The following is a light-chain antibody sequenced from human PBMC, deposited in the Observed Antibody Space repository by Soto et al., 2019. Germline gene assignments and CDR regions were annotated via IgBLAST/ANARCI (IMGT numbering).Light chain of an antibody. V-gene: IGLV2-14*01. J-gene: IGLJ2*01. CDR2: VVT. CDR1: RDDIGSYDY. Sequence: QSARTQPASVSGSPGQSITISCAGTRDDIGSYDYVSWYQQHPGNALPLLFYVVTTRPSGVSDRFSGSKSGNTASLTISGLQAEDEADYYCNSYTNSSAVVFGGGTKVTVL. CDR3: NSYTNSSAVV.